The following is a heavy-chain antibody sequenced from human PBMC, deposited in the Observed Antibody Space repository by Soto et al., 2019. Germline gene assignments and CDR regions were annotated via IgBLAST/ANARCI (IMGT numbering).Heavy chain of an antibody. CDR3: ARGMDYVEDTYYFDY. D-gene: IGHD4-17*01. V-gene: IGHV4-30-2*01. CDR1: GGSISSGGYS. CDR2: IYHSGST. J-gene: IGHJ4*02. Sequence: QLQLQESGSGLVKPSQTLSLTCAVSGGSISSGGYSWSWIRQPPGQGLEWIGYIYHSGSTYYNPSLKSRVTISVDRSKNQFSLKLSSVTAADTAVYYCARGMDYVEDTYYFDYWGQGTLVTVSS.